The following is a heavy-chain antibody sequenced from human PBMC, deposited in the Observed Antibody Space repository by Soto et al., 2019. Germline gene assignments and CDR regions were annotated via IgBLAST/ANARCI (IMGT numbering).Heavy chain of an antibody. Sequence: SETMSLTCTVSGGNISSYYWSWIRQPPGKGLEWIGYIYYSGSTNYNPSLKSRVTISVDTSKNQFSLKLSSVTAADTAVYYCARLVVVAGGYFDYWGQGTLVTVSS. CDR1: GGNISSYY. V-gene: IGHV4-59*01. CDR3: ARLVVVAGGYFDY. J-gene: IGHJ4*02. CDR2: IYYSGST. D-gene: IGHD2-15*01.